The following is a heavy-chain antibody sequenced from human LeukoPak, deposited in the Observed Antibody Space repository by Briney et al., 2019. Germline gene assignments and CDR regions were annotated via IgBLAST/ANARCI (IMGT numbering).Heavy chain of an antibody. Sequence: GRSLRLSCAASGFTFSSYGMHWVRQAPGKGLEWVAVIWYDGSNKYYADSVKGRFTISRDNSKNTLYLQMNSLRAEDTAVYYCARASNWNYFDYWGQGTLVTVSS. CDR3: ARASNWNYFDY. D-gene: IGHD1-1*01. J-gene: IGHJ4*02. CDR1: GFTFSSYG. V-gene: IGHV3-33*01. CDR2: IWYDGSNK.